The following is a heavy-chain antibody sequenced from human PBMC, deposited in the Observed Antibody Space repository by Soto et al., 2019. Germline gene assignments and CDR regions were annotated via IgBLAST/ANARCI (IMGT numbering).Heavy chain of an antibody. Sequence: ETLSLTCAVYGGSFSGYYWSWIRQPPGKGLEWIGEINHSGSTNYNPSLKSRVTISVDTSKNQFSLKLSSVTAADTAVYYCARGLYYYGSGSYYYYYGMDVWGQGTTVTVS. CDR1: GGSFSGYY. J-gene: IGHJ6*02. V-gene: IGHV4-34*01. D-gene: IGHD3-10*01. CDR3: ARGLYYYGSGSYYYYYGMDV. CDR2: INHSGST.